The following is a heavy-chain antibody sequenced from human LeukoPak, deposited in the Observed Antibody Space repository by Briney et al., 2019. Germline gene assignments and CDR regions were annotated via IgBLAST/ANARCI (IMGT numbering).Heavy chain of an antibody. CDR2: ISSSGSTI. CDR1: GFTFSSYE. CDR3: ARVKYYYDSSGYYEYYFDY. J-gene: IGHJ4*02. D-gene: IGHD3-22*01. Sequence: GGSLRLSCAASGFTFSSYEMNWVRQAPGKGLEWVSYISSSGSTIYYADSVKGRFTISRDNAKNSLYLQMNSLRAEDTAVYFCARVKYYYDSSGYYEYYFDYWGQGTLVTVSS. V-gene: IGHV3-48*03.